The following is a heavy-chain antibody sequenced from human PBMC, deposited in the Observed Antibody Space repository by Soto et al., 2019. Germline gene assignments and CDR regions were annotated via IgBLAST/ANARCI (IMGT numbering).Heavy chain of an antibody. V-gene: IGHV5-10-1*01. CDR1: GYSFAGYW. D-gene: IGHD2-21*02. CDR2: IDPSDSQT. J-gene: IGHJ4*02. Sequence: PGESLKISCKGSGYSFAGYWITWVRQKPGKGLEWMGRIDPSDSQTYYSPSFRGHVTISVTKSITTVFLQWSSLRASDTAMYYCARQIYDCDEGPNSQCYFDYWCQGTAVNVPS. CDR3: ARQIYDCDEGPNSQCYFDY.